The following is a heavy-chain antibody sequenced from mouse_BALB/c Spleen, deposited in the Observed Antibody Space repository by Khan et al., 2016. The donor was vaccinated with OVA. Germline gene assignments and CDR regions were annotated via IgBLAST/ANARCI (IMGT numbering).Heavy chain of an antibody. J-gene: IGHJ1*01. CDR2: ISSGSSTI. D-gene: IGHD1-1*01. V-gene: IGHV5-17*02. CDR1: CFTFSSFG. Sequence: EVDLVESGGGLVPPFGSRKLSCAASCFTFSSFGMHWVRQAPEKGLEWVAYISSGSSTIYYADTVKGRFTISRDNPKNTLFLQMTSLRSEDTAMYYCATYGWWDWGAGTTVTVSS. CDR3: ATYGWWD.